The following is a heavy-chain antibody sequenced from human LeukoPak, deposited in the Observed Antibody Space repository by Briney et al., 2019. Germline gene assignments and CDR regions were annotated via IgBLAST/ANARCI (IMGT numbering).Heavy chain of an antibody. Sequence: SQTLSLTCTVSGGSVSSYYWSWIRRPPGRGLEWIAYLSHSGSSDSNPSLTSRVTTLVDTSKNQFSPELTSVTAADTAVYYCARARYANAWYAFDIWGHGTMVTVSS. CDR1: GGSVSSYY. D-gene: IGHD2-2*01. V-gene: IGHV4-59*02. CDR2: LSHSGSS. CDR3: ARARYANAWYAFDI. J-gene: IGHJ3*02.